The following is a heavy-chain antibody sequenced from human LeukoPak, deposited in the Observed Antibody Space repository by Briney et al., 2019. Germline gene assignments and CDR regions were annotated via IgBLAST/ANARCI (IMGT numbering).Heavy chain of an antibody. Sequence: GGSLRLSCAASGFTFSSYSMNWVRQAPGKGLEWVSSISSSSSYIYYADSVEGRFTISRDNAKNSLYLQMNSLRAEDTAVYYCARGGIYYYDSSGYRTFDYWGQGTLVTVSS. CDR1: GFTFSSYS. V-gene: IGHV3-21*01. CDR3: ARGGIYYYDSSGYRTFDY. D-gene: IGHD3-22*01. CDR2: ISSSSSYI. J-gene: IGHJ4*02.